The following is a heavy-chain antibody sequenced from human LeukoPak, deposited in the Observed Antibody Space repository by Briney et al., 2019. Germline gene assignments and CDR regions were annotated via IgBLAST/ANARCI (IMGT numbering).Heavy chain of an antibody. CDR2: INWNGDDT. V-gene: IGHV3-20*04. Sequence: GGSLRLSCAASGFTFDSYGMSWVRQAPGKGLEWVSGINWNGDDTTYADSVKGRFTISRDNAKNSLYLQMNSLGAEDTAVYYCAELGITMIGGVWGKGTTVTISS. D-gene: IGHD3-10*02. CDR3: AELGITMIGGV. CDR1: GFTFDSYG. J-gene: IGHJ6*04.